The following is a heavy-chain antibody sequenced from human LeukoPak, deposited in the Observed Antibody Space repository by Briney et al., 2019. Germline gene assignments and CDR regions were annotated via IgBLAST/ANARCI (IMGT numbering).Heavy chain of an antibody. J-gene: IGHJ4*02. V-gene: IGHV1-24*01. D-gene: IGHD1-14*01. CDR1: GYTLTELS. CDR2: FDPEDGET. Sequence: ASMKVSCKVSGYTLTELSMHSVRQAPGKGLEWMGGFDPEDGETIYAQKFQGRVTMTEDTSTDTAYMELSSLRSEDTAVYYCVGADGTYGNQGPDYWGQGTLVTVSS. CDR3: VGADGTYGNQGPDY.